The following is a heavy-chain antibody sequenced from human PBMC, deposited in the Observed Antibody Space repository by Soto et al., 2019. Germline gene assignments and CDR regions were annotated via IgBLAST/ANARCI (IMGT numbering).Heavy chain of an antibody. CDR2: ISYDGSNK. CDR3: ARDYYGSAELRGSDYGMDV. Sequence: GGSLRLACAASGFTFSSYSMHWVRQPPGQGLEWVAVISYDGSNKYYADSVKVRFTISIDNSKNTLYLQMNSLRCEDTAVYYCARDYYGSAELRGSDYGMDVWGQGTTVTVSS. D-gene: IGHD3-10*01. V-gene: IGHV3-30-3*01. J-gene: IGHJ6*02. CDR1: GFTFSSYS.